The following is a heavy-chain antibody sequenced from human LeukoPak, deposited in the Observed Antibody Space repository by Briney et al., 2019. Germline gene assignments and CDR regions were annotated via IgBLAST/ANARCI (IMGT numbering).Heavy chain of an antibody. D-gene: IGHD2-2*02. CDR2: ISSSSSYI. J-gene: IGHJ4*02. CDR1: GFTFSSYS. Sequence: PGGSLRLSCAASGFTFSSYSMNWVRQAPGKGLEWVSSISSSSSYIYYADSVKGRFTISRDNAKNSLYLQMNSLRAEDTAVYYCAREGLHCSSTSCYSLSLDYWGQGTLVTVSS. CDR3: AREGLHCSSTSCYSLSLDY. V-gene: IGHV3-21*01.